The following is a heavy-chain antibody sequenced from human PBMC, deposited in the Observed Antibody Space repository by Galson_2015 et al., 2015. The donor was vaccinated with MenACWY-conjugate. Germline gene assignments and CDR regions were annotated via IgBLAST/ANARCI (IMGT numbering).Heavy chain of an antibody. J-gene: IGHJ6*02. V-gene: IGHV5-51*01. D-gene: IGHD1-26*01. CDR3: ARHPPGGRGMDV. Sequence: QSGAEVKKPGESLTISCKGSGYSFSTYWIAWVRQLPGKGLEWVGLISPGDSNTRYSPAFHGQVTISADKSISTAYLQLHSLQASDTAMYYCARHPPGGRGMDVWGQGTTVTVSS. CDR2: ISPGDSNT. CDR1: GYSFSTYW.